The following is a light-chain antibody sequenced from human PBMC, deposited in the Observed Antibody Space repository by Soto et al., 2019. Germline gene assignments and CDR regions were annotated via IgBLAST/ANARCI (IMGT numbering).Light chain of an antibody. J-gene: IGLJ3*02. Sequence: QSVLTQPASVSGSPGQSISIFCTGTSSDVGGYGLVAWYQQHPGKAPKLIIYDVTHRPSGISDRFSGSKSGDTASLTISGLQAEDEADYYCSSYASSGTHVVFGGGTKPTVL. CDR3: SSYASSGTHVV. CDR1: SSDVGGYGL. V-gene: IGLV2-14*03. CDR2: DVT.